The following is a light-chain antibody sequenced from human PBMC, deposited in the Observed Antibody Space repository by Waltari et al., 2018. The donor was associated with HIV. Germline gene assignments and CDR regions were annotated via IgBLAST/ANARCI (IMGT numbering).Light chain of an antibody. Sequence: SLGLTQPPSVSVSPGQTANITCSGDVLSYQYAYWSQLMPGQAPVKLIYRDDERPSRIPERFSGSSSGTTAALTIAGVQAEDEADYYCQSRDRTGTLVLFGGGTKLTVL. CDR3: QSRDRTGTLVL. CDR2: RDD. V-gene: IGLV3-25*03. CDR1: VLSYQY. J-gene: IGLJ3*02.